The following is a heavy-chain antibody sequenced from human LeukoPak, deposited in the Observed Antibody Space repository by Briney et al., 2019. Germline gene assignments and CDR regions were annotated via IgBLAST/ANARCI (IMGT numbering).Heavy chain of an antibody. CDR3: ARGGDYYDSSGYYVFDY. J-gene: IGHJ4*02. CDR2: IYYSGST. CDR1: GGSISSGDYY. D-gene: IGHD3-22*01. V-gene: IGHV4-30-4*01. Sequence: PSETLSLTCTVSGGSISSGDYYWSWIRQPPGKGLEWIGYIYYSGSTYYNPSLKSRVTISVDTFKNQFSLKLSSVTAADTAVYYCARGGDYYDSSGYYVFDYWGQGTLVTVSS.